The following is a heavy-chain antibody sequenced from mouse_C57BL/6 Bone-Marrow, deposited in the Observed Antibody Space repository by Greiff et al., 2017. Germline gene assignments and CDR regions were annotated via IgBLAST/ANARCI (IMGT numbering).Heavy chain of an antibody. Sequence: EVNVVESGGGLVKPGGSLKLSCAASGFTFSDYGMHWVRQAPEKGLEWVAYISSGSSTIYYADTVKGRFTISRDNAKNTLFLQMTSLRSEDTAMYYCARIYYGNYSQVYYAMDYWGQGTSVTVSS. D-gene: IGHD2-1*01. CDR3: ARIYYGNYSQVYYAMDY. V-gene: IGHV5-17*01. CDR2: ISSGSSTI. CDR1: GFTFSDYG. J-gene: IGHJ4*01.